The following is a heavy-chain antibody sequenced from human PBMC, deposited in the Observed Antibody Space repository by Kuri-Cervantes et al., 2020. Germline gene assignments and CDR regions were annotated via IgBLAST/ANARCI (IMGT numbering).Heavy chain of an antibody. CDR1: GYTFTTYE. J-gene: IGHJ4*02. CDR3: ARGLRYFDWFSDHYYFDY. V-gene: IGHV1-8*01. Sequence: ASVKVSCKTSGYTFTTYEINWVRQATGQGLEWMGWMNPNSGNTGYAQKFQGRVTMTRNTSISTAYMELSSLRSEDTAVYYCARGLRYFDWFSDHYYFDYWGQGTLVTVSS. D-gene: IGHD3-9*01. CDR2: MNPNSGNT.